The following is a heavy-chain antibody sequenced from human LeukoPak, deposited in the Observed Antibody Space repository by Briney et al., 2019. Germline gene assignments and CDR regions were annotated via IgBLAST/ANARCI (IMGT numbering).Heavy chain of an antibody. Sequence: SVKVSCKASGGTLSSYAISWVRQAPGQGLEWMGGIIPIFGTANYAQKFQGRVTITADESTSTAYMELSSLRSEDTAVYYCAARGDGGWNYDYWGQGTLVTVSS. CDR1: GGTLSSYA. V-gene: IGHV1-69*13. D-gene: IGHD1-7*01. J-gene: IGHJ4*02. CDR2: IIPIFGTA. CDR3: AARGDGGWNYDY.